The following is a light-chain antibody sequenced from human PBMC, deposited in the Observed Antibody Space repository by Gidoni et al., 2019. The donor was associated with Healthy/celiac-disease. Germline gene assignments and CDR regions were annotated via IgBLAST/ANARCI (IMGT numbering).Light chain of an antibody. CDR1: QRVSSY. J-gene: IGKJ2*01. V-gene: IGKV3-11*01. CDR2: DAS. CDR3: QQRNNWPPGFLYT. Sequence: EIVSTQPPAILSLSPGERATLSCRASQRVSSYLAWYHQKPAQAPRLLIYDASNRATGIPARFSGSRSGTDFTLTISSLEPEDFAVYYCQQRNNWPPGFLYTFGQGTKLEIK.